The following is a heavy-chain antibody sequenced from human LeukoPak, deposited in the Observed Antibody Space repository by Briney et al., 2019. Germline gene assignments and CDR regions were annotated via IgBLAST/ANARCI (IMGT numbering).Heavy chain of an antibody. CDR2: INPSGGST. CDR3: ARDRSYDFWSGYYPFDY. V-gene: IGHV1-46*01. Sequence: GASVKVSCKASGYTFTSYHMHWVRQAPGQGLEWMGIINPSGGSTSYAQKFQGRVTMTRDTSTSTVYMELSSLRSEDTAVYYCARDRSYDFWSGYYPFDYWGQGTLVTVSS. D-gene: IGHD3-3*01. J-gene: IGHJ4*02. CDR1: GYTFTSYH.